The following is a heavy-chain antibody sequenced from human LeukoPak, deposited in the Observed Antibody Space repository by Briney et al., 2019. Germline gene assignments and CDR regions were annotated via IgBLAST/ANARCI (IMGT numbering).Heavy chain of an antibody. V-gene: IGHV4-39*01. CDR3: ARLSNYGGHSGDGY. D-gene: IGHD4-23*01. J-gene: IGHJ4*02. CDR2: IFYSGTT. CDR1: GGATSSSNYY. Sequence: PSETLSLTCTVSGGATSSSNYYWAWIRQRPGKGLEWFGSIFYSGTTHYNPSLKSRVTISVDTSKNQFSLKLTSVTAADTAVYYCARLSNYGGHSGDGYWGQGTLVTVSS.